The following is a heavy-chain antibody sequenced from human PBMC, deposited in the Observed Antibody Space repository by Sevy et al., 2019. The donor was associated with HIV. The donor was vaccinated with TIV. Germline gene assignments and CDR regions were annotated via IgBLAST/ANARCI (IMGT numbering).Heavy chain of an antibody. CDR2: ISGSGGST. CDR1: GFTFSSYA. D-gene: IGHD6-19*01. J-gene: IGHJ4*02. V-gene: IGHV3-23*01. Sequence: GGSLRLSCAASGFTFSSYAMSWVRQAPGKGLEWVSAISGSGGSTYYADSVKGRFTISRDNSKNTLYLQMNSLRAEDTAVYYSAKRGGSSGWYENFDYWGQGTLVTISS. CDR3: AKRGGSSGWYENFDY.